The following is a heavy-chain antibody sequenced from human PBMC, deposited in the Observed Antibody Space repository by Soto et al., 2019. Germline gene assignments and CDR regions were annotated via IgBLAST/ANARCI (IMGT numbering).Heavy chain of an antibody. V-gene: IGHV4-39*02. CDR1: GASIVGRSDY. J-gene: IGHJ6*02. D-gene: IGHD6-6*01. CDR3: ARGVVPDV. CDR2: IYHSGRT. Sequence: SEPLSLTCTVSGASIVGRSDYWGWIRQPPGKGLEWIANIYHSGRTHYNPSLKSRLTISVDTSKNHFSLKLTSVTAADMAVYYCARGVVPDVWGQGTTVTVSS.